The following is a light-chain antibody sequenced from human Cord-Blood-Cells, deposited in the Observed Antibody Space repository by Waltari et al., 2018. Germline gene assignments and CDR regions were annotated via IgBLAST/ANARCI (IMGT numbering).Light chain of an antibody. CDR3: QQYNSYSIT. V-gene: IGKV1-5*01. CDR2: DAS. J-gene: IGKJ5*01. Sequence: ILMTHSLFTLSASVGDKVPITCRASERIRRWLAWYHQKPGKAPKFLNYDASSLESGVPSRCSGSGSGTEFTLPIRSLQPDDFVTYYCQQYNSYSITFGQGTRLEI. CDR1: ERIRRW.